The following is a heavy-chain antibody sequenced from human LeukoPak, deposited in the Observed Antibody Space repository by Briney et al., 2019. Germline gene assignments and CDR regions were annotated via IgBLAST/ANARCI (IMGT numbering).Heavy chain of an antibody. CDR3: ARDYGDYEPGRHHYYYYYMDV. D-gene: IGHD4-17*01. Sequence: PGGSLRLPCAASGFTFSSYSMNWARQTPGKGLEWVSSISSSSSYIFYADSVKGRFTMSRDNAKKSLFLQMNSLRAEDTAVYYCARDYGDYEPGRHHYYYYYMDVWGKGTTVTVSS. CDR2: ISSSSSYI. V-gene: IGHV3-21*01. J-gene: IGHJ6*03. CDR1: GFTFSSYS.